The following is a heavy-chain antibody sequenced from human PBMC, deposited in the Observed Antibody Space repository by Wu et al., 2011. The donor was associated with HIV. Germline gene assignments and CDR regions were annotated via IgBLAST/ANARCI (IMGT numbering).Heavy chain of an antibody. Sequence: QVQLVQSGAEVKKPGSSVKVYCKASGGTFSSYGISWVRQAPGQGPEWMGGIIPIFGTANYAQKFQGRVTITTDESTSTAYMELSSLRSEDTAVYYCARGTPYYYDSSGYSSTPYYFDYWGQGTLVTVSS. D-gene: IGHD3-22*01. V-gene: IGHV1-69*05. CDR3: ARGTPYYYDSSGYSSTPYYFDY. CDR1: GGTFSSYG. J-gene: IGHJ4*02. CDR2: IIPIFGTA.